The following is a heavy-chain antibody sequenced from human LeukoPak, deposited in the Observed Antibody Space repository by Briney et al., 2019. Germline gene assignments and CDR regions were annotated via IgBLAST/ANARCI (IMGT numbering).Heavy chain of an antibody. Sequence: ASVKVSCKASGYTFTSYDINWVRQATGQGLEWMGWMNPNSGNTGYAQKFQGRVTMTRNTSLSTAYMGLSSLRSEDTAVYYCARGNWGWLLLNYGMDVWGQGTTVTVSS. D-gene: IGHD3-9*01. CDR1: GYTFTSYD. CDR2: MNPNSGNT. J-gene: IGHJ6*02. CDR3: ARGNWGWLLLNYGMDV. V-gene: IGHV1-8*01.